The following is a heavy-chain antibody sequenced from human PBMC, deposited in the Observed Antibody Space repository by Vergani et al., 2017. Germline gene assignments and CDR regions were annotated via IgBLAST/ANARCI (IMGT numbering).Heavy chain of an antibody. D-gene: IGHD2-21*02. J-gene: IGHJ4*02. Sequence: DVQLLQSGGDLVQPGGSLKLSCVASGFTFSTHAMSWVRQTPGKGLEWLAYRGKDGINTRYRDAVKGRFTVSRDNSKDILYLQMDSLRSEDTALYYCAKYLRDSTDGLPDSWGPGTLVIVSS. CDR2: RGKDGINT. V-gene: IGHV3-23*03. CDR1: GFTFSTHA. CDR3: AKYLRDSTDGLPDS.